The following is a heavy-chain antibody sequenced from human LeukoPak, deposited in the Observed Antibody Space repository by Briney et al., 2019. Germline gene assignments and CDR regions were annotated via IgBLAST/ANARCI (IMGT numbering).Heavy chain of an antibody. CDR2: IYYSGST. CDR1: GGSISSGGYY. CDR3: ARGWVGEKPLDY. J-gene: IGHJ4*02. D-gene: IGHD3-16*01. Sequence: SETLSLTCTVSGGSISSGGYYWSWIRQHPGKGLEWIGYIYYSGSTYYNPSLKSRVTISVDTSKNQFSLKLSSVTAADTAVYYCARGWVGEKPLDYWGQGTLVTVSS. V-gene: IGHV4-31*03.